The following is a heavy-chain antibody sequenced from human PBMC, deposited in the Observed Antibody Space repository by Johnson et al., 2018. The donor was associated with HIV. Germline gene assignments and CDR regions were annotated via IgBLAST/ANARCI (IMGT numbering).Heavy chain of an antibody. D-gene: IGHD4-17*01. J-gene: IGHJ3*02. V-gene: IGHV3-30-3*01. Sequence: QMLLVESGGGVVQPGRSLRLSCAASGFTFSSYAMHWVRHAPGKGLAWVAVISYDGSNKYYADSVKGRFNISRDNSKNTLYLQMKSLGAEDTAVYYGARSMTTVTIAFDIWGQGTLVSVSS. CDR2: ISYDGSNK. CDR3: ARSMTTVTIAFDI. CDR1: GFTFSSYA.